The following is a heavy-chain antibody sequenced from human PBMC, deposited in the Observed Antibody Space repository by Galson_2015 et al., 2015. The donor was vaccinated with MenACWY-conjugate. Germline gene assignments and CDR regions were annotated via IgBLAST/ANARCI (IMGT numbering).Heavy chain of an antibody. Sequence: SLRLSCAASGFTFDDYAMHWVRHAPGKGLERVSGISWNSANIGYADSVKGRFTISRDNAKNSLYLQMNSLRAEDTALYYCAKDFTWDATSTWSGLDVWGQGTTVTVSS. CDR1: GFTFDDYA. D-gene: IGHD1-26*01. CDR3: AKDFTWDATSTWSGLDV. CDR2: ISWNSANI. J-gene: IGHJ6*02. V-gene: IGHV3-9*01.